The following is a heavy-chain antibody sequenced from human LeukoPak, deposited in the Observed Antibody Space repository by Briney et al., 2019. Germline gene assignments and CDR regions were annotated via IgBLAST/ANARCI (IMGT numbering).Heavy chain of an antibody. CDR2: MNPNSGNT. D-gene: IGHD6-19*01. CDR1: GYTFTSCD. CDR3: TRGSSGRRDN. J-gene: IGHJ4*02. V-gene: IGHV1-8*01. Sequence: ASVKVSCKASGYTFTSCDINWVRQATGQGLEWMGWMNPNSGNTGYGQSFQGRITMTRDISIGTAYMQLSNLTSEDTAIYYCTRGSSGRRDNWGQGTLVTVSA.